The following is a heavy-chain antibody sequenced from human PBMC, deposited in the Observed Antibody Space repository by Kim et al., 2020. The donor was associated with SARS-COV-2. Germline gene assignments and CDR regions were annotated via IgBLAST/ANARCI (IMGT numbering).Heavy chain of an antibody. V-gene: IGHV1-46*01. CDR3: ARGGSSGWYGSWWFDP. CDR2: INPSGGST. CDR1: GYTFTSYY. D-gene: IGHD6-19*01. J-gene: IGHJ5*02. Sequence: ASVKVSCKASGYTFTSYYMHWVRQAPGQGLEWMGIINPSGGSTSYAQKFQGRVTMTRDTSTSTVYMELSSLRSEDTAVYYCARGGSSGWYGSWWFDPWGQGTLVTVSS.